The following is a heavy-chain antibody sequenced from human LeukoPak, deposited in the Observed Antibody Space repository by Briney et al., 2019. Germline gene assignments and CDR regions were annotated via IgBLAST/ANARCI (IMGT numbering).Heavy chain of an antibody. V-gene: IGHV3-23*01. J-gene: IGHJ5*02. CDR3: AKDLWGLSGSYCWFDP. Sequence: PGGSLRLSCAASGFTFSSYAMSWVRQAPGKGLEWVSAISGSGGSTYYADSVKGRFTISRDNSKNTLYLQMNSLRAEDTAVYYCAKDLWGLSGSYCWFDPWGQGTLVTVSS. CDR1: GFTFSSYA. D-gene: IGHD1-26*01. CDR2: ISGSGGST.